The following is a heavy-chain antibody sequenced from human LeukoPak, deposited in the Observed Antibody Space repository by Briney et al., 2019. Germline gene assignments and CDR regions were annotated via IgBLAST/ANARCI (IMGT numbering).Heavy chain of an antibody. CDR3: ARARLPIVVVTAIRRDAFDI. CDR2: IIPILGIA. J-gene: IGHJ3*02. D-gene: IGHD2-21*02. V-gene: IGHV1-69*04. CDR1: GYTFTSYG. Sequence: SVKVSCKASGYTFTSYGISWVRQAPGQGLEWMGRIIPILGIANYAQKFQGRVTITADKSTSTAYMELSSLRSEDTAVYYCARARLPIVVVTAIRRDAFDIWGQGTMVTVSS.